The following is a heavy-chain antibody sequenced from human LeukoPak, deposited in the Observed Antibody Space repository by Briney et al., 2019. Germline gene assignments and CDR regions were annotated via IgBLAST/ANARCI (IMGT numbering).Heavy chain of an antibody. V-gene: IGHV4-59*01. CDR1: GGSISSYY. CDR2: IYYSGST. Sequence: SETLSLTCTASGGSISSYYWSWIRQPPGKGLEWIGYIYYSGSTNYNPSLKSRVTISVDTSKNQFSLKLSSVTAADTAVYYCARGGHYDFWSGYYSTQAWFDPWGQGTLVTVSS. J-gene: IGHJ5*02. D-gene: IGHD3-3*01. CDR3: ARGGHYDFWSGYYSTQAWFDP.